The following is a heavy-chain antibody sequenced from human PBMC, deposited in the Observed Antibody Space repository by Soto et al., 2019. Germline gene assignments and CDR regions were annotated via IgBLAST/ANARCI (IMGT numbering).Heavy chain of an antibody. CDR3: AREVAVAGPSRDAFDI. V-gene: IGHV6-1*01. D-gene: IGHD6-19*01. Sequence: SQTLSLTCAISGDSVSSNSASWNWIRQSPSRGLEWLGRTYYRSKWYNDYAVSVKSRITINPDTSKNQFSLQLNSVTPEDTAVYYCAREVAVAGPSRDAFDIWGQGTMVTV. CDR2: TYYRSKWYN. J-gene: IGHJ3*02. CDR1: GDSVSSNSAS.